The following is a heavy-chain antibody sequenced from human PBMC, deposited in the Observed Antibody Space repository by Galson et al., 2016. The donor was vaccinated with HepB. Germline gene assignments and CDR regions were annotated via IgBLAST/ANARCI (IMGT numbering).Heavy chain of an antibody. CDR1: GGSINNYY. CDR2: VHYSGVA. V-gene: IGHV4-59*01. D-gene: IGHD6-19*01. Sequence: SETLSLTCSVSGGSINNYYWSWIRQPPVKGLEWAGYVHYSGVANHNPSLSGRVTISVDTSKNQFYLKLRSVTAEDTAVYYCARGARSSGILDYWGQGILVTVSS. J-gene: IGHJ4*02. CDR3: ARGARSSGILDY.